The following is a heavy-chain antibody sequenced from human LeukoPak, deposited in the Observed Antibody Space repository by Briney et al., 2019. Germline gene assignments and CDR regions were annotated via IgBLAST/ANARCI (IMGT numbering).Heavy chain of an antibody. D-gene: IGHD3-9*01. CDR2: IYYSGST. J-gene: IGHJ4*02. CDR3: ARGDVLRYFDWLLGFDY. Sequence: SETLPLTCTVSGGSISSYYWSWIRQPPGRGLEWIGYIYYSGSTNYNPSLKSRVTISVDASKNQFSLKLSSVTAADTAVYYCARGDVLRYFDWLLGFDYWGQGTLVTVSS. V-gene: IGHV4-59*01. CDR1: GGSISSYY.